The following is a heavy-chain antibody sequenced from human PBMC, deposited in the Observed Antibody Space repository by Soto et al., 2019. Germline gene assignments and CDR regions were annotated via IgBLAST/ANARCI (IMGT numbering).Heavy chain of an antibody. CDR2: ISYDGSNK. J-gene: IGHJ4*02. D-gene: IGHD6-13*01. CDR3: ARDWWHSSSWYGG. V-gene: IGHV3-30-3*01. Sequence: QVQLVESGGGVVQPGRSLRLSCAASGFTFSSYAMHWVRQAPGKGLEWVAVISYDGSNKYYADSVKGRFTISRDNSKNTLYLQMNSLRAEDTAVYYCARDWWHSSSWYGGWGQGTLVTVSS. CDR1: GFTFSSYA.